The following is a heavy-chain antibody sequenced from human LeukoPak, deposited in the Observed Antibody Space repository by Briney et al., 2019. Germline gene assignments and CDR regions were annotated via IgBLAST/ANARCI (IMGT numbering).Heavy chain of an antibody. V-gene: IGHV4-39*01. CDR1: GGSISSSSYY. CDR2: IYYSGST. D-gene: IGHD5-18*01. Sequence: SETLSLTCTVSGGSISSSSYYWGWIRQPPGKGLEWIGSIYYSGSTYYNPSLKSRVTISVDTSKNQFSLKLSSVTAADTAVYYCARLDTAMNYWGQGTLVTVSS. J-gene: IGHJ4*02. CDR3: ARLDTAMNY.